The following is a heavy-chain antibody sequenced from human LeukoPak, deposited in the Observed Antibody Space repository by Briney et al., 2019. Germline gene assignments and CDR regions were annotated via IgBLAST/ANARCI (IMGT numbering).Heavy chain of an antibody. CDR3: ARAGDGYTSDY. Sequence: SETLSLTCTVSDDSNSSYYWTWIRQPAGKGLEWIGRINSSGSTNYNPSLKSRVTLSVDTSKNQFSLKLSSVTAADTAVYYCARAGDGYTSDYWGQGTLVTVSS. J-gene: IGHJ4*02. CDR1: DDSNSSYY. V-gene: IGHV4-4*07. CDR2: INSSGST. D-gene: IGHD5-24*01.